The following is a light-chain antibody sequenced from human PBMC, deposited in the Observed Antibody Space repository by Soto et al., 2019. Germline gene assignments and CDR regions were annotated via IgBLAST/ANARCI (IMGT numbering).Light chain of an antibody. CDR1: ESISRH. CDR3: QQTYSTLSIT. J-gene: IGKJ5*01. CDR2: AAS. V-gene: IGKV1-39*01. Sequence: DIQMTQSPSSLSASVGDRVTITCRASESISRHLNWYQQKPGKAPKILIYAASSLQNGVPSRFRGSGYGTDVTLNITNLQPEDFATYYCQQTYSTLSITFGQGTRLDI.